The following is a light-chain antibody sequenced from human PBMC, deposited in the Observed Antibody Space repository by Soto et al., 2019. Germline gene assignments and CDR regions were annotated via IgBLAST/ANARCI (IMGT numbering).Light chain of an antibody. J-gene: IGLJ3*02. V-gene: IGLV2-23*02. Sequence: QSALTQPASVSGSPEQSITISCTGTNSDVGKYNLVSWYQQHPGKAPKLIIHEVNMRPSGVSSRFIGSKSANSASLTISGLQTEDEADYFCCSYAGASTLMFGGGTKLTVL. CDR1: NSDVGKYNL. CDR3: CSYAGASTLM. CDR2: EVN.